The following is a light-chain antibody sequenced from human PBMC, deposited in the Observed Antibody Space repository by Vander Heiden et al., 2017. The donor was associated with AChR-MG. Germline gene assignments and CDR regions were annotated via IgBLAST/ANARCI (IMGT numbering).Light chain of an antibody. V-gene: IGKV1-27*01. CDR1: QDISNC. CDR2: AAS. Sequence: DIQMTQSPSSLSASVEDKVTITCRASQDISNCLAWYQQKPGKVPQLLIYAASTLQSGVPSRFSGSGSGTDFTLTISSLQPEDAATYYCQKDNSAPFTFGPGTKVDI. CDR3: QKDNSAPFT. J-gene: IGKJ3*01.